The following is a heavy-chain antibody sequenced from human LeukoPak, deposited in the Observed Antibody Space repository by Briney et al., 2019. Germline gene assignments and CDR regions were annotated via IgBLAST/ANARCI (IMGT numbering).Heavy chain of an antibody. CDR1: GGSFSGYY. D-gene: IGHD3-10*01. J-gene: IGHJ6*02. Sequence: PSETLSLTCAVYGGSFSGYYWSWIRQPPGKGLEWIGEINHSGSTNSNPSLKSRVTISVDASKNQFSLKLSSVTAADTAVYYCARDELGYGSGSYYGMDVWGQGTTVTVSS. V-gene: IGHV4-34*01. CDR2: INHSGST. CDR3: ARDELGYGSGSYYGMDV.